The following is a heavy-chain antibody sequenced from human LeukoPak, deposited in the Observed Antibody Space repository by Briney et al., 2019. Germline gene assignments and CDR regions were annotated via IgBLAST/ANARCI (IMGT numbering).Heavy chain of an antibody. J-gene: IGHJ4*02. CDR3: ARHEGSASYYYY. CDR2: IYYSGST. Sequence: SETLSLTCTVSGGSVSSSTYYWGWIRQPPVKGLEWIGSIYYSGSTHYNPSLKSRVTISVDTSKNQFSLKLSSVTAADTAVYYCARHEGSASYYYYWGQGAPVTVSS. CDR1: GGSVSSSTYY. V-gene: IGHV4-39*01.